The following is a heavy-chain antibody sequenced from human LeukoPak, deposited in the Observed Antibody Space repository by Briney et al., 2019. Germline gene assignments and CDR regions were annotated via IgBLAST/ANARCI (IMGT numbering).Heavy chain of an antibody. J-gene: IGHJ4*02. CDR2: ISSSGSTI. CDR3: ARGNVVLRYFDWLFHY. D-gene: IGHD3-9*01. Sequence: GGSLRLSCAASGFTFSDYYMSWIRQAPGKGLEWVSYISSSGSTIYYADSVKGRFTISRDNAKNSLYLQMNSLRAEDTAVYYCARGNVVLRYFDWLFHYWGQGTLVTVSS. CDR1: GFTFSDYY. V-gene: IGHV3-11*04.